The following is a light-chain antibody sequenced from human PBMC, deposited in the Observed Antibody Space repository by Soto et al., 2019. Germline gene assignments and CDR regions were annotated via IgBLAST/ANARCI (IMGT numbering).Light chain of an antibody. Sequence: QSALTQPASVSGSPGQSITISCTGTSSDIGAYNFVSWYQQHPGKAPKLMLYDVNIRPSGVSNRFSDSKSGTTASLTISGLQAEDEADYYCTSWTTSTTMIFGGGTKLTVL. CDR2: DVN. V-gene: IGLV2-14*03. CDR1: SSDIGAYNF. J-gene: IGLJ2*01. CDR3: TSWTTSTTMI.